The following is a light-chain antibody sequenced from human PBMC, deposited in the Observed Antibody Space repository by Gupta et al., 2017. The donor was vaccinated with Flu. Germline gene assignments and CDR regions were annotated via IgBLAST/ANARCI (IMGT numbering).Light chain of an antibody. CDR2: RNH. CDR1: SFNIGSNY. CDR3: AAGDDRRSGWV. Sequence: QSVLTQPPSASGTPGQSVTISCSGSSFNIGSNYVNWYQQLPGTAPKLLIYRNHQRPSGVPERFSASKSGTSASLAISGLRADDEADYHCAAGDDRRSGWVFGGGTKLTVL. V-gene: IGLV1-47*01. J-gene: IGLJ3*02.